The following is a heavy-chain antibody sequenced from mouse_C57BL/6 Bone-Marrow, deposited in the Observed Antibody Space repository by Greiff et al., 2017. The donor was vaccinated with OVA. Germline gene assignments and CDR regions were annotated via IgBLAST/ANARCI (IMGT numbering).Heavy chain of an antibody. Sequence: EVMLVESGGGLVKPGGSLKLSCAASGFTFSDYGMHWVRQAPEKGLEWVAYISSGSSTIYYVDTVKGRFTISRDNAKNTLFLQMTSLRSEDTAMYYCARPTVDAMDYWGQGTSVTVSS. D-gene: IGHD1-1*01. CDR2: ISSGSSTI. J-gene: IGHJ4*01. V-gene: IGHV5-17*01. CDR1: GFTFSDYG. CDR3: ARPTVDAMDY.